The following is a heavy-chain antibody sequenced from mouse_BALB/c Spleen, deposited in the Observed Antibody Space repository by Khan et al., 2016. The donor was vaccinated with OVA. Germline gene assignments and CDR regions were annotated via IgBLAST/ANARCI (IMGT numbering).Heavy chain of an antibody. CDR2: INPTTGYT. J-gene: IGHJ2*01. D-gene: IGHD2-1*01. V-gene: IGHV1-7*01. CDR1: GYTFINYW. Sequence: QMQLEESGAELAKPGASVKMSCKASGYTFINYWMNWVKQRPGQGLEWIGYINPTTGYTEYNLKFKDKATLTADKSSSTAHMQLSSLTSEDSAVYYCAKRRLRWDIDYWGQGTTLTVSS. CDR3: AKRRLRWDIDY.